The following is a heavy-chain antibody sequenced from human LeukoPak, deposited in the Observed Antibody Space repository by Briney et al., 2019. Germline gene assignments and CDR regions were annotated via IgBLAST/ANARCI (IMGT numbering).Heavy chain of an antibody. D-gene: IGHD3-16*01. Sequence: AGGSLRLSCAAPGFSVSSNYMSWVRQPPGKGLEWVSDIYSSGSTYYADSVKGRFTISRDNSKNTLYLQMNSLRAEDTAVYYCARARSYDYVWGSYPPAGYYFDYWGQGTLVTVSS. CDR2: IYSSGST. CDR1: GFSVSSNY. CDR3: ARARSYDYVWGSYPPAGYYFDY. J-gene: IGHJ4*02. V-gene: IGHV3-53*01.